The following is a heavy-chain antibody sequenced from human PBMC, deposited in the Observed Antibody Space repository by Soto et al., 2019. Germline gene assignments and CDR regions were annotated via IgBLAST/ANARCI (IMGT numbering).Heavy chain of an antibody. D-gene: IGHD4-17*01. Sequence: PGGSLRLSCAASGFTFSSYAMSWVRQAPGKGLEWGSAISGSGGSTYYADSVKGRFTISRDNSKTTLYLQMNSLRAEDTAVYYCAILLYGDYAWYYVMDVCGQGTTVTGSS. CDR3: AILLYGDYAWYYVMDV. CDR2: ISGSGGST. V-gene: IGHV3-23*01. J-gene: IGHJ6*02. CDR1: GFTFSSYA.